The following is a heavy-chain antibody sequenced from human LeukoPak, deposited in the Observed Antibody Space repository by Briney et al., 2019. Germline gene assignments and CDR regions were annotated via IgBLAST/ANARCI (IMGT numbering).Heavy chain of an antibody. V-gene: IGHV3-23*01. Sequence: GGSLRLSCAASGLTFSSYAMSWVRQAPGKGLEWDSAISGSGGSTYYADSVKGRFTISRDNSKNTLYLQMNSLRAEDTAVYYCAKDPEEMVRGALDAFDIWGQGTMVTVSS. CDR2: ISGSGGST. J-gene: IGHJ3*02. CDR1: GLTFSSYA. CDR3: AKDPEEMVRGALDAFDI. D-gene: IGHD3-10*01.